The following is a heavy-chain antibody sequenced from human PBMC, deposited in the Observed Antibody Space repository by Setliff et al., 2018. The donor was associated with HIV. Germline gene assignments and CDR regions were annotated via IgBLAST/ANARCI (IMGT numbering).Heavy chain of an antibody. CDR1: GYSVNSDYL. CDR3: ARYSTLTTNFDY. Sequence: SETLSLTCTVSGYSVNSDYLWCWIRQPPGKGLEWIGSVYHNGGTYYNPDPSLTGRVTISLDTSKNQSSLKLAFVTAADTAVYYCARYSTLTTNFDYWGQGTLVTVSS. D-gene: IGHD4-17*01. J-gene: IGHJ4*02. CDR2: VYHNGGT. V-gene: IGHV4-38-2*02.